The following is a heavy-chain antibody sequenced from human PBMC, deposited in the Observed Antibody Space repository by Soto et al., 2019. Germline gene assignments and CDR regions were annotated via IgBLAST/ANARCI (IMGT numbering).Heavy chain of an antibody. Sequence: SETLSLTCAVYGGSFSGYYWSWIRQPPGKGLEWIGEINHSGSTNYNPSLKSRVTISVDTSKNQLSLKLSSVTAADTAVYYCARGSSLLGARYYYYYGMDVWGQGTTVTVSS. V-gene: IGHV4-34*01. CDR2: INHSGST. J-gene: IGHJ6*02. D-gene: IGHD2-21*02. CDR1: GGSFSGYY. CDR3: ARGSSLLGARYYYYYGMDV.